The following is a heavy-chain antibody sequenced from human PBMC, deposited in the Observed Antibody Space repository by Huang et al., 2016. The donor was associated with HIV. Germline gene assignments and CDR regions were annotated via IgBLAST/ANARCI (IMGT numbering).Heavy chain of an antibody. V-gene: IGHV3-23*01. D-gene: IGHD2-21*02. CDR2: IGGSGEKT. CDR1: RFTFSTYA. J-gene: IGHJ4*02. Sequence: DVQLLESGGDFVQPGGSLGLSCAASRFTFSTYAMSWVRQAPGKGLEWVSAIGGSGEKTYYADAVKGRFTISRDKSKNTLFLKMNSLRAEDTAVYYCAKVPTVVTFHWGQGTLVTVSS. CDR3: AKVPTVVTFH.